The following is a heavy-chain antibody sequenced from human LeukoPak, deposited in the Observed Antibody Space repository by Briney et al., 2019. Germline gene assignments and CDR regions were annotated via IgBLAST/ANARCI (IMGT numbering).Heavy chain of an antibody. D-gene: IGHD3-16*01. CDR3: SRYDLGGAFDI. CDR2: IYSDGST. CDR1: GLTVSRNY. Sequence: GGSLRLSCAASGLTVSRNYMSWVRQAPGKGLEWVSVIYSDGSTYYADSVKGRFTISRDNSKNKLYLQMNSLRAEDTAVYFCSRYDLGGAFDIWGQGTMVTVSS. V-gene: IGHV3-53*01. J-gene: IGHJ3*02.